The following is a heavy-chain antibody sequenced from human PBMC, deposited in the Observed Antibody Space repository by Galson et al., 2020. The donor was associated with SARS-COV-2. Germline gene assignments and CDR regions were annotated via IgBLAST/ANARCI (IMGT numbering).Heavy chain of an antibody. Sequence: GGSLRLSCAASGFTFSDYHMSWIRQAPGKGLEWVSYISSSSSYTNYADSVKGRFTISRDNAKNSLYLQMNSLRAEDTAVYYCARDPRVPYDSSALWAFDIWGQGTMVTVSS. D-gene: IGHD3-22*01. J-gene: IGHJ3*02. CDR1: GFTFSDYH. V-gene: IGHV3-11*06. CDR2: ISSSSSYT. CDR3: ARDPRVPYDSSALWAFDI.